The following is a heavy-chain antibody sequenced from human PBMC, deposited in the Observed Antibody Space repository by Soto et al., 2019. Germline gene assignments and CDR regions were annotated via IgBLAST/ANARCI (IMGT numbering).Heavy chain of an antibody. D-gene: IGHD3-10*01. V-gene: IGHV3-49*03. CDR3: TRDVGARLLWFGEDLYHWFDP. Sequence: EVQLVESGGGLVQPGRSLRLSCTASGFTFGDYAMSWFRQAPGKGLEWVGFIRSKAYGGTTEYAASVKGRFTISRDDSKSIAYLQMNSLKTEDTAVYYCTRDVGARLLWFGEDLYHWFDPWGQGTLVTVSS. CDR2: IRSKAYGGTT. J-gene: IGHJ5*02. CDR1: GFTFGDYA.